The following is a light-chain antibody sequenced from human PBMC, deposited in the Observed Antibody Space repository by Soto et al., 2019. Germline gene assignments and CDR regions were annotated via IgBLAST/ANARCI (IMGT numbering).Light chain of an antibody. CDR2: AAS. V-gene: IGKV1-9*01. Sequence: DIQLTQSPSFLSASVGDRVTITCRARQGISKFLAWYQQKPGKAPKLLIYAASTLQSGVPSRFSGSGSGTEFTLTISSLQPEDFATYYCQQLNSYLFTFGPGTKVDIK. CDR3: QQLNSYLFT. CDR1: QGISKF. J-gene: IGKJ3*01.